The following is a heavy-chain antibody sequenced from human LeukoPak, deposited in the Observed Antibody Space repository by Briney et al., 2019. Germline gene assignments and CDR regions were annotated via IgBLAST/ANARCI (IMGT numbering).Heavy chain of an antibody. CDR2: IYTSGST. CDR1: GLTFSSYW. V-gene: IGHV4-4*07. Sequence: GSLRLSCEASGLTFSSYWMSWIRQPAGKGLEWIGRIYTSGSTNYNPSLKSRVTISVDTSKNQFSLKLSSVTAADTAVYYCARGPGGSSSSDFDYWGQGTLVTVSS. D-gene: IGHD6-6*01. CDR3: ARGPGGSSSSDFDY. J-gene: IGHJ4*02.